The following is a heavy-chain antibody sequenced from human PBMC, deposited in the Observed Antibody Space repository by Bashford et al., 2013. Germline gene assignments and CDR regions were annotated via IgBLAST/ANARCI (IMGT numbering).Heavy chain of an antibody. Sequence: GGSLRLSCAASGFTFSSYAMSWVRQAPGKGLEWVSAISGSGGSTYYADSVKGRFTISRDNSKNTLYLQMNGLRVEDTAVYFCVRAGQDYVIVDGYGMDVWGQGTTVTVSS. J-gene: IGHJ6*02. CDR2: ISGSGGST. D-gene: IGHD3-10*02. CDR1: GFTFSSYA. V-gene: IGHV3-23*01. CDR3: VRAGQDYVIVDGYGMDV.